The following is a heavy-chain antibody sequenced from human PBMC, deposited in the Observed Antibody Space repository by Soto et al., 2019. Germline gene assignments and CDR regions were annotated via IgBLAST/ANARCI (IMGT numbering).Heavy chain of an antibody. V-gene: IGHV3-23*01. CDR2: ISGSGGST. D-gene: IGHD6-19*01. CDR1: GFTFSSYA. Sequence: EVQLLESGGGLVQPGGSLRLSCAASGFTFSSYAMSWVRQAPGKGLEWVSAISGSGGSTYYADSVKGRFTISRDNSKNTLYLQMNSLRAEDTAVYYCATVSSGWYSNFGYWGQGTLVTVSS. CDR3: ATVSSGWYSNFGY. J-gene: IGHJ4*02.